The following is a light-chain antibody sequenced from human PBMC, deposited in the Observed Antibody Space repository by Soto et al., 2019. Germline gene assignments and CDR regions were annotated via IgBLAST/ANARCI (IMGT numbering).Light chain of an antibody. CDR1: HGIRKE. Sequence: IQMTQSPSSLSAFVGDRVTIACRASHGIRKELAWYQQKAGEAPKLLIYASSNLQSGVPSRFRGRGSGTDFTLTISSLQPEDFATYYCLQDSTYPRTFGQGTKV. J-gene: IGKJ1*01. V-gene: IGKV1-6*01. CDR3: LQDSTYPRT. CDR2: ASS.